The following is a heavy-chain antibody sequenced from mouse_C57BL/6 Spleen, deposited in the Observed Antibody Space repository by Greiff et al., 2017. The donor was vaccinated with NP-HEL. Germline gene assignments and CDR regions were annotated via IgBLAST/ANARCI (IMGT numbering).Heavy chain of an antibody. CDR2: INYDGSST. CDR3: ARGGYDWYFDV. J-gene: IGHJ1*03. CDR1: GFTFSDYY. D-gene: IGHD2-2*01. V-gene: IGHV5-16*01. Sequence: EVKLVESEGGLVQPGSSMKLSCTASGFTFSDYYMAWVRQVPEKGLEWVANINYDGSSTYYLDSLKSRFIISRDNAKNILYLQRSSLKSEDTATYYCARGGYDWYFDVWGTGTTVTVSS.